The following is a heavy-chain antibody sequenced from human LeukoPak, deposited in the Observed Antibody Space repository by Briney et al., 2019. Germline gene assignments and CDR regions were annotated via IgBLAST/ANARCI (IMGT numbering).Heavy chain of an antibody. V-gene: IGHV4-59*01. CDR1: GGSISSYY. CDR2: IYYTGST. D-gene: IGHD1-26*01. Sequence: PSETLSLTCTVSGGSISSYYWSWIRQPPGKGLEWIGYIYYTGSTNYNPSLKSRVTISVDTSNNQFSLKLSSVTAADTAVYFCARERLIAGATVFDYWGQGTLVTVSS. CDR3: ARERLIAGATVFDY. J-gene: IGHJ4*02.